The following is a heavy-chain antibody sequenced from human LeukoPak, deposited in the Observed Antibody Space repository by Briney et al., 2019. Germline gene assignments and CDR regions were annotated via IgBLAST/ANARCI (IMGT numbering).Heavy chain of an antibody. V-gene: IGHV1-8*01. CDR1: GYTFTSYD. CDR3: ARGRKWFGSNKYNWFDP. D-gene: IGHD3-10*01. Sequence: ASVKVSCKASGYTFTSYDINWVRQATGQGLEWMGWMNPNSGNTGYAQKFQGRVTMTRNTSISTAYMELSSLRSEDTAVYYCARGRKWFGSNKYNWFDPGAREPWSPSPQ. J-gene: IGHJ5*02. CDR2: MNPNSGNT.